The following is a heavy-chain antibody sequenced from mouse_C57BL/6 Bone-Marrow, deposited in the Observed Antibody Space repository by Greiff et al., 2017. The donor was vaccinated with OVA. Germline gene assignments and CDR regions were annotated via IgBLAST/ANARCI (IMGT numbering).Heavy chain of an antibody. CDR1: GFNIKNTY. Sequence: EVKVVESVAELVRPGASVKLSCTASGFNIKNTYMHWVKQRPEQGLEWIGRIDPANGNTKYAPKFQGKATITADTSSNTAYLQLSSLTSEDTAIYYCAPDGYYVGGFDYWGQGTTLTVSS. J-gene: IGHJ2*01. D-gene: IGHD2-3*01. CDR3: APDGYYVGGFDY. CDR2: IDPANGNT. V-gene: IGHV14-3*01.